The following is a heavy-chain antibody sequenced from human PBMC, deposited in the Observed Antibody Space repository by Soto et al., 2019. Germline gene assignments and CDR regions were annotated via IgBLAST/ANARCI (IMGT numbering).Heavy chain of an antibody. D-gene: IGHD6-19*01. Sequence: QVQLVESGGGVVQPGRSLRLSCAASGFTFSSYGMHWVRQAPGKGLEWVAVISYDGSNKYYADSVRGRFTISRDNSNNTLYLQMISLRAEDTAVYYCAIYSSGWYPLDYWGQGTLVTVSS. V-gene: IGHV3-30*03. J-gene: IGHJ4*02. CDR3: AIYSSGWYPLDY. CDR1: GFTFSSYG. CDR2: ISYDGSNK.